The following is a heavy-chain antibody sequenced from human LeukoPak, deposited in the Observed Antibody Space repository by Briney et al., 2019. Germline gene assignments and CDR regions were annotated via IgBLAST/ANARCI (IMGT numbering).Heavy chain of an antibody. CDR2: IYYSGST. Sequence: SETLSLTCSVSGGSISSYYWRWIRQPPGKGLEWIGYIYYSGSTNYNPSLKSRVTISVDTSKNQFSLKLSSVTAADTAVYYCARWESCGGDCYSDYWGQGTLVTVSS. D-gene: IGHD2-21*02. CDR1: GGSISSYY. V-gene: IGHV4-59*13. J-gene: IGHJ4*02. CDR3: ARWESCGGDCYSDY.